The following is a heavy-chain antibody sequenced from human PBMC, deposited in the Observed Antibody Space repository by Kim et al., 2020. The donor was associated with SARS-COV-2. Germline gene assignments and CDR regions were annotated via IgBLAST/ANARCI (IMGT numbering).Heavy chain of an antibody. D-gene: IGHD6-6*01. Sequence: ADSGKGRFTIARGNSKNTLYLQMNNLRAWGTAVYYCAEAGVGQRVPWDYWGQGTLVTVSS. CDR3: AEAGVGQRVPWDY. V-gene: IGHV3-30-3*02. J-gene: IGHJ4*02.